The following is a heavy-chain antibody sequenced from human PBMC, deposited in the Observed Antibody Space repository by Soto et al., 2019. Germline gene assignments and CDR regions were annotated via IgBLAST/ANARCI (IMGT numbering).Heavy chain of an antibody. CDR2: INHSGST. J-gene: IGHJ4*02. V-gene: IGHV4-34*01. D-gene: IGHD2-15*01. CDR1: GGSFSGYY. CDR3: ARGRMTHFMPVGRSQHLKNYFDY. Sequence: QVQLQQWGAGLLKPSETLSLTCAVYGGSFSGYYWSWIRQPPGKGLEWIGEINHSGSTNYNPSLKSRVTISVDTSKNQFSLKLSSVTAADTAVYYCARGRMTHFMPVGRSQHLKNYFDYWGQGTLVTVSS.